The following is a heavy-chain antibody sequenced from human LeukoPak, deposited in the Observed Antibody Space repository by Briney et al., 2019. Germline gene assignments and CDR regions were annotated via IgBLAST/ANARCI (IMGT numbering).Heavy chain of an antibody. Sequence: PGGSLRLSCAASGFTFSSYSMNWVRQAPGKGLEWVSSISSSSSYIYYADSVKGRFTISRDNAKNSLYLQMNSLRAEDTAVYYCARDPVAVAGTYNWFDPWGQGTLVTVSS. V-gene: IGHV3-21*01. J-gene: IGHJ5*02. CDR1: GFTFSSYS. D-gene: IGHD6-19*01. CDR2: ISSSSSYI. CDR3: ARDPVAVAGTYNWFDP.